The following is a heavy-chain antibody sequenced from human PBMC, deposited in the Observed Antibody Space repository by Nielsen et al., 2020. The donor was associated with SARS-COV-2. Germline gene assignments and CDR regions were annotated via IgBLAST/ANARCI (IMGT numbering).Heavy chain of an antibody. CDR3: ARVDGYNHLALF. CDR2: IYSGGSST. Sequence: GESLKISCAASGFTFSSYAMSWVRQAPGKGLEWVSVIYSGGSSTYYADSVKGRFTISRDNSKNTLYLQMNSLRAEDTAVYYCARVDGYNHLALFWGQGTLVTVSS. CDR1: GFTFSSYA. V-gene: IGHV3-23*03. D-gene: IGHD5-24*01. J-gene: IGHJ4*02.